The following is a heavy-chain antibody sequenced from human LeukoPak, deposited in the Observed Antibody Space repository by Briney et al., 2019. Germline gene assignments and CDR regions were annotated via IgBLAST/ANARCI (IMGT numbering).Heavy chain of an antibody. CDR3: ARVVAAVGSDYFDC. CDR1: GFTFSDHY. D-gene: IGHD6-13*01. J-gene: IGHJ4*02. CDR2: IRNKAKSYTT. Sequence: PGGSLRLSCAASGFTFSDHYMDWVRQAPGKGLEWVGRIRNKAKSYTTEYAASVKGRFTISRDDLKNSLYLQMNSLKTEDTAVYYCARVVAAVGSDYFDCWGQGTLVTVSS. V-gene: IGHV3-72*01.